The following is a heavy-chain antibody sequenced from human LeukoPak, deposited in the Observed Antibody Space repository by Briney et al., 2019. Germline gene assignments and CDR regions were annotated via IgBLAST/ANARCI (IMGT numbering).Heavy chain of an antibody. CDR3: ATVRRFASVWYFDL. CDR1: GYTLTELS. V-gene: IGHV1-24*01. D-gene: IGHD3-3*01. J-gene: IGHJ2*01. CDR2: FDPEDGET. Sequence: ASMKVSCKVSGYTLTELSMHWVRQAPGKGLERRGGFDPEDGETIYAQKFQGRVTMTEDTSTDTAYMELSSLRSEDTAVYYCATVRRFASVWYFDLWGRGTLVTVSS.